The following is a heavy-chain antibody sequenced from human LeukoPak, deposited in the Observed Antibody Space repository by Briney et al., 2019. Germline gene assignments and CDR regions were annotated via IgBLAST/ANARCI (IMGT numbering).Heavy chain of an antibody. D-gene: IGHD3-16*01. V-gene: IGHV3-23*01. CDR2: ISGSGGST. J-gene: IGHJ4*02. CDR1: GFTFSSYA. CDR3: AKGYYDYVWGSYYFDY. Sequence: PGGSLRLSCAASGFTFSSYAMSGVRQPPGKGLEGVSAISGSGGSTYYADSVKGRFTISRDNSRDTLYLQMNSLRAEDTAVYYCAKGYYDYVWGSYYFDYWGQGTLVTVSS.